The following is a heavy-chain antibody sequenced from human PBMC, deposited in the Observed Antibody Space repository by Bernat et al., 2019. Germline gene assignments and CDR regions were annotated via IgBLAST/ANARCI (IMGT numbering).Heavy chain of an antibody. CDR1: GFSFSTYW. D-gene: IGHD2-8*02. CDR2: ITSDGSDI. V-gene: IGHV3-74*01. J-gene: IGHJ4*02. Sequence: EVQLVESGGGLVQPGGSLRLSCAASGFSFSTYWMHWVRQAPGKGLVWVSRITSDGSDIAYADSVKGRFTISRNNAKNMLYLQMNSLRVEDTAVYYCGRDTLYCTGGICYNEHWGQGTLVTVSS. CDR3: GRDTLYCTGGICYNEH.